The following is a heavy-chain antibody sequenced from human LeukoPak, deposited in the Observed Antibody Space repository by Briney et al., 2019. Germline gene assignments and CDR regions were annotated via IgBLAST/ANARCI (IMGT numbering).Heavy chain of an antibody. Sequence: GASVKVSCKASGYTFTSYDINWVRQAPGQGLEWMGWMNPNSGNTGYAQKFQGRVTMTRNTSISTAYMELSSLRSEDTAVYYCARSPYSSSWYYYYYGMDVWGQGTTVTVSS. V-gene: IGHV1-8*01. CDR1: GYTFTSYD. CDR3: ARSPYSSSWYYYYYGMDV. CDR2: MNPNSGNT. D-gene: IGHD6-13*01. J-gene: IGHJ6*02.